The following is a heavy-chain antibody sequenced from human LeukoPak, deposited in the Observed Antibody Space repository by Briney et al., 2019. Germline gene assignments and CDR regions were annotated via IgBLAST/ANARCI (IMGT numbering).Heavy chain of an antibody. V-gene: IGHV3-23*01. Sequence: PGGSLRLSCAASGFTFSSYAMSWVRQAPGKGLEWVSGISGSGDSTYYADSVKGRFTISRDNSKNTLYVQINSLRAEDTAVYYCAKYDGYSCFDYWGQGTLVTVSS. D-gene: IGHD5-24*01. CDR3: AKYDGYSCFDY. J-gene: IGHJ4*02. CDR2: ISGSGDST. CDR1: GFTFSSYA.